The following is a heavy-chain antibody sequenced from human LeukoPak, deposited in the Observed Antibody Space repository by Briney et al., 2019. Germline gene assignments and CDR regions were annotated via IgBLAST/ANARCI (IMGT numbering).Heavy chain of an antibody. D-gene: IGHD3-9*01. J-gene: IGHJ6*02. Sequence: ASVKVSCKASGYTFTSYDINWVRQATGQGLEWLGWMNPNSGNTGFEQKFQGRVTMTRNTSISTAYMELSSLRSEDTAVYYCARRDYDILTGYRYYYYGMDVWGQGTTVTVSS. CDR2: MNPNSGNT. CDR3: ARRDYDILTGYRYYYYGMDV. V-gene: IGHV1-8*01. CDR1: GYTFTSYD.